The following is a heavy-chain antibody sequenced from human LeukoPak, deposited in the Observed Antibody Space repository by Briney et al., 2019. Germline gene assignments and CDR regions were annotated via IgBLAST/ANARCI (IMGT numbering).Heavy chain of an antibody. CDR1: GYTFTSYY. Sequence: ASVKVSCKASGYTFTSYYMHRVRQAPGQGLEWMGIINPSGGSTSYAQKFQGRVTMTRDMSTSTVYMELSSLRSEDTAVYYCARGELGDAFDYWGQGTLVTVSS. V-gene: IGHV1-46*01. CDR2: INPSGGST. J-gene: IGHJ4*02. D-gene: IGHD7-27*01. CDR3: ARGELGDAFDY.